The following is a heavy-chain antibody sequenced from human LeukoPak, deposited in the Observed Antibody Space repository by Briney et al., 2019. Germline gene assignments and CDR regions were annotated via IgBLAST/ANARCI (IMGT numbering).Heavy chain of an antibody. CDR1: GGSFSGYY. D-gene: IGHD4-17*01. CDR3: ARAELNYGDYRVDY. CDR2: INHSGST. V-gene: IGHV4-34*01. J-gene: IGHJ4*02. Sequence: SETLSLTCAVYGGSFSGYYWSWIRQPPGKGLEWIGEINHSGSTNYNPSLKSRVTISVDTSKNRSSLKLSSVTAADTAVYYCARAELNYGDYRVDYWGQGTLVTVSS.